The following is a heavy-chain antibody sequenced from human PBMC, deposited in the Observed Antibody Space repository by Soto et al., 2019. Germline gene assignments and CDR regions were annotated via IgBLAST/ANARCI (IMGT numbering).Heavy chain of an antibody. CDR1: GFTFSSYA. Sequence: GSLRLSCAASGFTFSSYAMSWVRQAPGKGLELFSSISGSGGSTYYADPVKGRFTISRDNSKNTLYLQMNILRAEDTAVYYCAKAYSQYSYGPDAFDIWGQGTMVTVSS. V-gene: IGHV3-23*01. CDR3: AKAYSQYSYGPDAFDI. D-gene: IGHD5-18*01. J-gene: IGHJ3*02. CDR2: ISGSGGST.